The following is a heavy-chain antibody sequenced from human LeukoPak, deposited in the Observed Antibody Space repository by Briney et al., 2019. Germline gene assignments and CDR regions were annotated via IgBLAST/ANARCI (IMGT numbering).Heavy chain of an antibody. CDR2: ISGSGGST. Sequence: HTSETLSLTCTVSGDSISTSSYYWGWVRQAPGKGLEWVSAISGSGGSTYYADSVKGRFTISRDNSKNTLYLQMNSLRAEDTAVYYCAKDPRFYSSGYPHFDYWGQGTLVTVSS. V-gene: IGHV3-23*01. D-gene: IGHD3-22*01. CDR1: GDSISTSSYY. CDR3: AKDPRFYSSGYPHFDY. J-gene: IGHJ4*02.